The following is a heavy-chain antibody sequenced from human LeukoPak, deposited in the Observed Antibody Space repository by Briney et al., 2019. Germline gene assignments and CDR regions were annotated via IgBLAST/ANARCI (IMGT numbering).Heavy chain of an antibody. Sequence: PGGSLRLSCATSGFTFSHYGMHWVRQAPGKGLEWVAVISYDGSNKYYADSVKGRFTISRDNSKNTLYLQMNSLRAEDTAVYYCAKDTSSYSLASYDFWSGPFYYYYGMDVWGQGTTVTVSS. J-gene: IGHJ6*02. CDR3: AKDTSSYSLASYDFWSGPFYYYYGMDV. CDR1: GFTFSHYG. V-gene: IGHV3-30*18. CDR2: ISYDGSNK. D-gene: IGHD3-3*01.